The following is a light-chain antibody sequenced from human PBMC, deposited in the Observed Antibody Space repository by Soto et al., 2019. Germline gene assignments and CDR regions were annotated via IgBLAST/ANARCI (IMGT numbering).Light chain of an antibody. CDR3: AAWDDTLRGV. Sequence: QSVLTQPPSASGTPGQRVTISCSGSSSNIGSNTVSWYQQLPGTAPRLLIYSNNQRPSGVPDRFSGSKSGTSASLGISGLQSEDEADYYCAAWDDTLRGVFGGGTKVTVL. V-gene: IGLV1-44*01. CDR1: SSNIGSNT. CDR2: SNN. J-gene: IGLJ3*02.